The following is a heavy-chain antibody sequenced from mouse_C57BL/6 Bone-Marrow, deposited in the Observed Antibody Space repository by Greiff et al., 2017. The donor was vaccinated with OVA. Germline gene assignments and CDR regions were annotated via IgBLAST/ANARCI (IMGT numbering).Heavy chain of an antibody. J-gene: IGHJ1*03. V-gene: IGHV14-4*01. D-gene: IGHD1-1*01. CDR1: GFNIKDDY. CDR3: TTDTTVSYWYFDV. CDR2: IDPENGDT. Sequence: VQLKESGAELVRPGASVKLSCTASGFNIKDDYMHWVKQRPEQGLEWIGWIDPENGDTEYASKFQGKATITADTSSNTAYLQLSSLTSEDTAVYYCTTDTTVSYWYFDVWGTGTTVTVSS.